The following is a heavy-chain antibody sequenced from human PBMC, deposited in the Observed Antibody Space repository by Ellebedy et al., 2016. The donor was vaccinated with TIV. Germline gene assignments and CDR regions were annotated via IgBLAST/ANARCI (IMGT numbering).Heavy chain of an antibody. CDR3: TRGRTTSEY. CDR1: GFTFDDYA. J-gene: IGHJ4*02. CDR2: ISWNSGSI. Sequence: SLKISCAASGFTFDDYAMHWVRQAPGKGLEWVSGISWNSGSIGYADSVKGRFTISRDNAKNSLFLQMNSLRAEDTAVYYCTRGRTTSEYWGQGTLVTVSS. V-gene: IGHV3-9*01. D-gene: IGHD4-17*01.